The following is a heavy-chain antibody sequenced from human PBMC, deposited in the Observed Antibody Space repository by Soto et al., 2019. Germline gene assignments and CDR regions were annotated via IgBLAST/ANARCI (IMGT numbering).Heavy chain of an antibody. D-gene: IGHD2-21*01. J-gene: IGHJ4*01. V-gene: IGHV3-11*01. Sequence: GGSLISSFGASGFTFSDYYLSWIRQARGKVLEWVSYISSSGITIYYAPSVKGRFTISRDNAKNSLYLQMNSLRAEDTAVYYCARAPDEHHTDYSGHGTLVTVSS. CDR1: GFTFSDYY. CDR3: ARAPDEHHTDY. CDR2: ISSSGITI.